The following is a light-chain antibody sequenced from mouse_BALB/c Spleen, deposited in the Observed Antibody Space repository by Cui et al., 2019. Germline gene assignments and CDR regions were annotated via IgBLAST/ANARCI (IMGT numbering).Light chain of an antibody. V-gene: IGKV6-23*01. CDR2: WAS. J-gene: IGKJ5*01. CDR1: QNVGTT. CDR3: KQYSNYPPSLT. Sequence: DIVMTQSHKFMSTSVGDRVSITCKASQNVGTTVAWYQQKPGQSPKLLIYWASTRHTGVPERFTGSGSGTDFTLTISNVQSEDLADYFCKQYSNYPPSLTFGAGTKLELK.